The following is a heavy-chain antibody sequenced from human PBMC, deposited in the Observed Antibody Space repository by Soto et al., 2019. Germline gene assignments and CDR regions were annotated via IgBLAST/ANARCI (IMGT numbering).Heavy chain of an antibody. Sequence: ASVKVSCKASGYTFTSYAMHWVRQAPGQRLEWMGCINAGNGNTKYSQKFQGRVTITRDTSASTAYMELSSLRSEDTAVYYCASVATVTTNYYYYGMDVWGQGTTVTVSS. J-gene: IGHJ6*02. CDR3: ASVATVTTNYYYYGMDV. CDR2: INAGNGNT. D-gene: IGHD4-17*01. CDR1: GYTFTSYA. V-gene: IGHV1-3*01.